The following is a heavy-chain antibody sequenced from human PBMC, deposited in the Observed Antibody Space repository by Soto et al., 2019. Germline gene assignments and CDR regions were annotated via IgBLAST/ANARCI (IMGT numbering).Heavy chain of an antibody. Sequence: PGGSLILSCAASGFTFSNYWMHWVRQAPGKGLVWVSRINIDGSRTDYADSVKGRFTISRDNAKNILFLQMNSLRVDDTAVYYCARSYRDFWGQGTPVTVSS. CDR3: ARSYRDF. CDR1: GFTFSNYW. CDR2: INIDGSRT. J-gene: IGHJ4*02. V-gene: IGHV3-74*01. D-gene: IGHD3-16*02.